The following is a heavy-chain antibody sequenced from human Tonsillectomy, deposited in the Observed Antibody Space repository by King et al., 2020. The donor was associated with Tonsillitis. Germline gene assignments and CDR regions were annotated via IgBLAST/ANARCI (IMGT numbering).Heavy chain of an antibody. CDR1: GFTFGSYA. D-gene: IGHD1-1*01. V-gene: IGHV3-23*04. J-gene: IGHJ4*02. CDR3: AKQFLDAN. CDR2: ISESGDTT. Sequence: VQLVESGGGLVQPGGSLRLSCAASGFTFGSYAMNWVRQAPGKGLEWVSSISESGDTTDYADSVRGRFTLSRDNSRNTLPLQMNSLRAEDTAVYHCAKQFLDANWGQGTRVTVSS.